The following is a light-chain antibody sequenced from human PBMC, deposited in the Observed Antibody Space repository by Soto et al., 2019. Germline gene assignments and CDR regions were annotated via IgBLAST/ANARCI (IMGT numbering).Light chain of an antibody. CDR1: SSDVVGYNY. V-gene: IGLV2-11*01. CDR3: GTWDSSPSAGGV. J-gene: IGLJ1*01. CDR2: DIN. Sequence: QSVLTQPRSVSGSPGQSVTISCTGTSSDVVGYNYVSWYQQHPGKAPKLMIYDINKRPSGIPDRFSGSKSGTSATLGITGLQTGDEADYYCGTWDSSPSAGGVFGTGTKVTVL.